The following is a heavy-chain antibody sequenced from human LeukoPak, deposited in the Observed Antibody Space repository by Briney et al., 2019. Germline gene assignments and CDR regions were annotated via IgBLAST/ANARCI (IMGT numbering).Heavy chain of an antibody. CDR1: GFTFSSYA. Sequence: GGSLRLSCAAYGFTFSSYAMSLVRQAPGKGLEWVSAISGSGGSTYYADSVKGRFTISRDNSKNTLYLQMNSLRAEDTAVYYCAKGGGYSGYDYDYWGQGTLVTVSS. CDR3: AKGGGYSGYDYDY. V-gene: IGHV3-23*01. CDR2: ISGSGGST. J-gene: IGHJ4*02. D-gene: IGHD5-12*01.